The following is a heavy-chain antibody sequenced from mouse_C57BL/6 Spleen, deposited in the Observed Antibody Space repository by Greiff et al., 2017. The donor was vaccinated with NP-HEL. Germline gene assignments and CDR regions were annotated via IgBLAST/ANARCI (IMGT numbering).Heavy chain of an antibody. J-gene: IGHJ3*01. Sequence: VQLQQSGPELVKPGASVKMSCKASGYTFTDYNMHWVKQSHGKSLEWIGYINPNNGGTSYNQKFKGKATLTVNKSSSTAYMELRSLTSEDSAVYYCAREGKDYYDYERSFAYWGQGTLVTVSA. D-gene: IGHD2-4*01. CDR1: GYTFTDYN. CDR2: INPNNGGT. CDR3: AREGKDYYDYERSFAY. V-gene: IGHV1-22*01.